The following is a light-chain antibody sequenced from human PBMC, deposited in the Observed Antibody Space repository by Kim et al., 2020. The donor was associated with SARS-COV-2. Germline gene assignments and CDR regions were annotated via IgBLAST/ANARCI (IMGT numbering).Light chain of an antibody. CDR1: SSDIGFYNY. CDR3: NSYTSSRTYV. CDR2: DVS. V-gene: IGLV2-14*03. J-gene: IGLJ1*01. Sequence: QSALTQPASVSASPGQLITMSCTGTSSDIGFYNYVSWYQQYPGKAPRLMIYDVSKRPSGVSNRFSGSKSGNTASLTISGLQTEDEADYYCNSYTSSRTYVFGTGTKVTVL.